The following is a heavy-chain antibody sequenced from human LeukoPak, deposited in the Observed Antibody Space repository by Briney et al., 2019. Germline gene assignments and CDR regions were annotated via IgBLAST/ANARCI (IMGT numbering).Heavy chain of an antibody. CDR1: GFTFSDYY. J-gene: IGHJ6*02. CDR3: ARDQFSDKYYYYGMDV. D-gene: IGHD3-3*01. Sequence: PGGSLRLSCAASGFTFSDYYMSWIRQAPGKGLEWVSYISSSGSTIYYADSVKGRFTISRDNAKNSLYLQMNSLRAEDTAVYYCARDQFSDKYYYYGMDVWGQGTTVTVSS. V-gene: IGHV3-11*01. CDR2: ISSSGSTI.